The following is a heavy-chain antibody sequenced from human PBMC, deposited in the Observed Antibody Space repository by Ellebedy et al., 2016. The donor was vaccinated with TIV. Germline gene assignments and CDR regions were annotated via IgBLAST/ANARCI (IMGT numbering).Heavy chain of an antibody. J-gene: IGHJ5*02. V-gene: IGHV3-21*04. D-gene: IGHD1-14*01. CDR2: ITTGGAKV. CDR3: ARDPLGLRFLPGDPP. Sequence: GGSLRLSXAASGFIFTNFSMNWVRQAPGKGLEWVSSITTGGAKVYYAESVKGRFIISRDTAKESLYLQMNSLRAEDTAIYYCARDPLGLRFLPGDPPWGQGSLVTVSS. CDR1: GFIFTNFS.